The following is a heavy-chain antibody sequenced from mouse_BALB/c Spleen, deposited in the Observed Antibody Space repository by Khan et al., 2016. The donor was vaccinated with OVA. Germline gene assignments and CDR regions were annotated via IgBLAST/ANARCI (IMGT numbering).Heavy chain of an antibody. CDR3: ARQPYYHYYLMDY. J-gene: IGHJ4*01. CDR2: IWSDGST. Sequence: QVQLQQSGPALVAPSQTLSITCTISGYSLTNYCVYWVRQPPGNGLLWLVVIWSDGSTTYNSALKSILSISKDNSKSHVFLNMNSIQTDDTAMYYCARQPYYHYYLMDYWGQGTSGTGYS. D-gene: IGHD2-10*01. V-gene: IGHV2-6-1*01. CDR1: GYSLTNYC.